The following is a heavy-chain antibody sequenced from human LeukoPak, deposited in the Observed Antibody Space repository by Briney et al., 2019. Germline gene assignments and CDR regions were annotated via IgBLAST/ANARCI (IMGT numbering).Heavy chain of an antibody. Sequence: GGSLRLSCAASGFTFSSYGMHRVRQAPGKGLEWVAVMWYDGTNKYYVDSVKGRFTISRDNSKNTLYLQMNSLRAEDTAVYFCARDYSSGYNQYFFDYWGQGTLVTVSS. CDR2: MWYDGTNK. D-gene: IGHD3-22*01. V-gene: IGHV3-33*01. CDR3: ARDYSSGYNQYFFDY. CDR1: GFTFSSYG. J-gene: IGHJ4*02.